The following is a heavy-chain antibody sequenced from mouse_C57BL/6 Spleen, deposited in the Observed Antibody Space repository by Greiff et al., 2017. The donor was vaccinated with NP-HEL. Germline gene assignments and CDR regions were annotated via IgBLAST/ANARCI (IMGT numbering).Heavy chain of an antibody. J-gene: IGHJ1*03. D-gene: IGHD1-1*01. Sequence: QVQLQQPGADLVMPGASVKLSCKASGYTFTSYWMHWVKQRPGQGLEWIGEIDPSDSYTNYNQKFKGKSTLTVDKSSSTAYMQLSSLTSEDSAVYYCARDYYGSSPKYFDVWGTGTTVTVSS. CDR3: ARDYYGSSPKYFDV. CDR1: GYTFTSYW. CDR2: IDPSDSYT. V-gene: IGHV1-69*01.